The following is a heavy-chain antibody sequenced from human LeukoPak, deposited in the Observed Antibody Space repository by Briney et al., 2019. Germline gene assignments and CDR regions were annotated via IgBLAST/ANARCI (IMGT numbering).Heavy chain of an antibody. J-gene: IGHJ4*02. D-gene: IGHD6-13*01. Sequence: GGSLRISCAASGFTFSRYSMNWVRQAPGKGLEWVSYISDTSRTIYYADSVQGRFTISRDNAKNTVYLQMNSLRAEDTAVYYCAKAEPASGYDYRGQGTLVTVSS. V-gene: IGHV3-48*01. CDR3: AKAEPASGYDY. CDR1: GFTFSRYS. CDR2: ISDTSRTI.